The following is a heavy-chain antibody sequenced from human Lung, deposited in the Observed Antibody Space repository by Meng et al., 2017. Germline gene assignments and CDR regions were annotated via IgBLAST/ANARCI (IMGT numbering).Heavy chain of an antibody. J-gene: IGHJ4*02. CDR2: ISSSSSYI. D-gene: IGHD3-10*01. CDR3: ARLPLLWFGESHDFDY. Sequence: EVQLVESGGGLVQPGGSLRLSCAASGFTFSSYSMTCVRQAPGKGLEWVSSISSSSSYIYYADSVKGRFTISRDNAKNSLYLQMNSLRAEDTAVYYCARLPLLWFGESHDFDYWGQGTLVTVSS. V-gene: IGHV3-21*02. CDR1: GFTFSSYS.